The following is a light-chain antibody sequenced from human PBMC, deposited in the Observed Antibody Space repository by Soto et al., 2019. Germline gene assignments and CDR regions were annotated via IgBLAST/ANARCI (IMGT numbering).Light chain of an antibody. V-gene: IGLV2-14*01. CDR1: SSDVGGYNY. Sequence: QSALTQPASVSGSPGQSITISCTGTSSDVGGYNYVSWYQQHPGKAPKLMIYEVSNRPSGVSNRFSGSKSGNTASLTISGLLAEDAAAYYSRSYTSSSTPYVFGTGTKLTVL. CDR3: RSYTSSSTPYV. CDR2: EVS. J-gene: IGLJ1*01.